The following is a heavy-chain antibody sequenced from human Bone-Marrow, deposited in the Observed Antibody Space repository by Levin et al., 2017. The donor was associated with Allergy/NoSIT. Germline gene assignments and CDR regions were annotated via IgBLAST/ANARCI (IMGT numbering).Heavy chain of an antibody. CDR2: ISGDDR. J-gene: IGHJ4*02. Sequence: SCAASGFPFSYYAMFWVRQAPGRGLEWVSSISGDDRFYADSVKGRFTVSRDDSKNSLYLQMNNLRAEDTAVYYCAAKQTSVTPPIALGGQGTLVTVSS. D-gene: IGHD4-17*01. CDR1: GFPFSYYA. V-gene: IGHV3-23*01. CDR3: AAKQTSVTPPIAL.